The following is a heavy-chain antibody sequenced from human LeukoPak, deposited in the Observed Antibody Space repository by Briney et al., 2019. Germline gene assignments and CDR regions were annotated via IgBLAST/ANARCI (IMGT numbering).Heavy chain of an antibody. CDR3: ARDKRSSSGENWFDP. J-gene: IGHJ5*02. D-gene: IGHD6-19*01. CDR2: INPNSGGT. Sequence: ASVKVSCKASGYTFTGYYMHWVRQAPGQGLEWMGWINPNSGGTNYAQKFQGRVTMTRDTSISTAYMELSRLRSDDTAVYYCARDKRSSSGENWFDPWGQGTLVIVSS. CDR1: GYTFTGYY. V-gene: IGHV1-2*02.